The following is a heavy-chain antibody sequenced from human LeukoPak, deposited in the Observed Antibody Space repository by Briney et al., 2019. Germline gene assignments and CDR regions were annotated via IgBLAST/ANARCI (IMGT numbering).Heavy chain of an antibody. CDR1: GFTFSSYA. J-gene: IGHJ4*02. Sequence: SGGSLRLTCAISGFTFSSYAMNWVRQAPGKGLEWVSYISSSSSTIYYADSVKGRFTISRDNAKNSLFLHMDSLRAEDTAVYYCARDRYQSYFDYWGQGTLVTVSS. CDR3: ARDRYQSYFDY. V-gene: IGHV3-48*04. D-gene: IGHD1-14*01. CDR2: ISSSSSTI.